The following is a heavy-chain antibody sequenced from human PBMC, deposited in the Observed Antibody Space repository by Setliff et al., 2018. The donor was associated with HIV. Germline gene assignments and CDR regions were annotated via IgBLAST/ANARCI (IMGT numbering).Heavy chain of an antibody. D-gene: IGHD2-21*02. CDR2: IWYDGSKK. V-gene: IGHV3-33*01. CDR3: ARVTSEYIYGDNNYYYMDV. Sequence: PGGSLRLSCAASGFTFNSYAMHWVRQAPGKGLEWVAVIWYDGSKKYYGDSVKGRFTISRDKSKNTLYLQMDSLRAEDTAVYSCARVTSEYIYGDNNYYYMDVWGKGTTVTVSS. CDR1: GFTFNSYA. J-gene: IGHJ6*03.